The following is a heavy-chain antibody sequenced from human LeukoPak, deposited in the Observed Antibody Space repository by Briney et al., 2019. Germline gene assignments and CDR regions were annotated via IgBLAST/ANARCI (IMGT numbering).Heavy chain of an antibody. Sequence: PSETLSLTCAVYGGSFSGYYWSWIRQPPGKGPEWIGEINHSGSTNYNPSLKSRVTISVDTSKNQFSLKLSSVTAADTAVYYCARSGGYSGYDSGDNKDAFDIWGQGTMVTVSS. D-gene: IGHD5-12*01. CDR2: INHSGST. J-gene: IGHJ3*02. CDR3: ARSGGYSGYDSGDNKDAFDI. CDR1: GGSFSGYY. V-gene: IGHV4-34*01.